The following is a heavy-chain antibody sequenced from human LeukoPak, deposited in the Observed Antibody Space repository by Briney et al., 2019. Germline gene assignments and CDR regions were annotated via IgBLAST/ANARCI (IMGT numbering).Heavy chain of an antibody. J-gene: IGHJ4*02. CDR2: ISVSSSTI. CDR1: GFIFSSYN. V-gene: IGHV3-48*01. CDR3: ARERPAPDY. Sequence: GGSLRLSCAASGFIFSSYNMNWVRQGPGEGLEWLSYISVSSSTIYYADSVKGRFTISRDNAKNTLYLQMNSLTTEDTAMYYCARERPAPDYWGQGTLVAVSS.